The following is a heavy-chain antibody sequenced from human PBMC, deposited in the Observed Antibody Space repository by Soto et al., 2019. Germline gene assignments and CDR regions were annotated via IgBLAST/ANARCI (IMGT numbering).Heavy chain of an antibody. V-gene: IGHV1-46*01. CDR2: INPSGGST. J-gene: IGHJ6*02. Sequence: ASVKVSCKASGYTFTSYYMHWVRQAPGQGLEWMGIINPSGGSTSYAQKFQGRVTMTRDTSTSTVYMELSSPRSEDTAVYYCARYPPTGENWGYYYYGMDVWGQGTTVTVSS. D-gene: IGHD3-16*01. CDR1: GYTFTSYY. CDR3: ARYPPTGENWGYYYYGMDV.